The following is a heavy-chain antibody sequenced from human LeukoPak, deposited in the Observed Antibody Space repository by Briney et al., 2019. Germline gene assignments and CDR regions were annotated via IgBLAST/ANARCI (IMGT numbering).Heavy chain of an antibody. J-gene: IGHJ4*02. Sequence: GGSLRLSCAASGFTFSSYSMNWVRQAPGKGLEWVSSISSSSSYIYYADSVKGRFTISRDNAKNSLYLQMNSLRAEDTAVYYCAMGYDSSGYYRIDDYWGQGTLVTVSS. CDR1: GFTFSSYS. V-gene: IGHV3-21*01. CDR3: AMGYDSSGYYRIDDY. CDR2: ISSSSSYI. D-gene: IGHD3-22*01.